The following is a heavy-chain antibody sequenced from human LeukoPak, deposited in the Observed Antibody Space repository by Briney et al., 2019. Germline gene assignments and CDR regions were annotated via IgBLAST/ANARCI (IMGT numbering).Heavy chain of an antibody. CDR3: ARDRWYSYGPIWFDP. D-gene: IGHD5-18*01. Sequence: PGGSLRLSCAASGFTFSSYGMHWVRQAPGKGLEWVAVIWYDGSNKYYADSVKGRFTISRDNSKNTLYLQMNSLRAEDTAVYYCARDRWYSYGPIWFDPWGQGTLVTVSS. V-gene: IGHV3-33*01. CDR2: IWYDGSNK. CDR1: GFTFSSYG. J-gene: IGHJ5*02.